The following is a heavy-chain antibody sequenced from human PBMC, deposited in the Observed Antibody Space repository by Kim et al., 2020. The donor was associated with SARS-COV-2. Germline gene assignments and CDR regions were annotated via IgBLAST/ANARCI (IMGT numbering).Heavy chain of an antibody. CDR3: ARDSWSALEGAFDY. Sequence: NPALKSRVTMSVDTSKNQFSLKLSSVTAADTAVYYCARDSWSALEGAFDYWGQGTLVTVSS. V-gene: IGHV4-4*07. J-gene: IGHJ4*02. D-gene: IGHD2-8*02.